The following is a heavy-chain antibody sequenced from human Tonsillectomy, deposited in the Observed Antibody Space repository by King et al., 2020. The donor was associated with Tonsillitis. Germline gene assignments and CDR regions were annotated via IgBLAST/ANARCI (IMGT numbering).Heavy chain of an antibody. D-gene: IGHD6-19*01. J-gene: IGHJ4*02. Sequence: LQESGPGLVKPSQTLSLTCTVSGGSISSGSYYWSWIRQPAGKGLEWIGRIYASEYTNYNPSLKSRVTISADTSKNQFSLKLSSVTAADTAVYYCAGGRGTSGWYAFDYWGQGILVTVSS. V-gene: IGHV4-61*02. CDR3: AGGRGTSGWYAFDY. CDR1: GGSISSGSYY. CDR2: IYASEYT.